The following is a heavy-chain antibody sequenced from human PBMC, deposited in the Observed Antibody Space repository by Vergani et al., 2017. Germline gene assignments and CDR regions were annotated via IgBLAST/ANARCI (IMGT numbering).Heavy chain of an antibody. V-gene: IGHV3-33*06. CDR1: GFTFSSYG. Sequence: QVQLVESGGGVVQPGRSLRLSCAASGFTFSSYGMHWVRQAPGKGLEWVAVIWYDGSNKYYADSVKGRFTISRDNSKNTLYLQMNSLRAEDTAVYYCAKVGLNSGSYRISYYFDYWGQGTLVTVSS. J-gene: IGHJ4*02. CDR2: IWYDGSNK. D-gene: IGHD1-26*01. CDR3: AKVGLNSGSYRISYYFDY.